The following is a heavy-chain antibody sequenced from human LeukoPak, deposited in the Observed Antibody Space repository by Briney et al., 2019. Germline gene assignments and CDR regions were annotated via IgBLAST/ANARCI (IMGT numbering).Heavy chain of an antibody. J-gene: IGHJ4*02. Sequence: ASVKVSCKASGYTFTGYYMHWVRQAPGQGLEWMGRINPDSGGTNYARKFQGRVTMTRDTSISTAYMELSRPRSDDTAVYYCARGGKLPPMVNFDYWGQGTLVTVSS. D-gene: IGHD5-18*01. V-gene: IGHV1-2*06. CDR2: INPDSGGT. CDR1: GYTFTGYY. CDR3: ARGGKLPPMVNFDY.